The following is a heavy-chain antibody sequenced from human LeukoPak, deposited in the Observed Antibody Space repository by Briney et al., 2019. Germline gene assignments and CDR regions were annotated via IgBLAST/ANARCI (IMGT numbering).Heavy chain of an antibody. J-gene: IGHJ4*02. Sequence: GGSLRLSCAASGFTFSNYAMSWVRQAPGKGLEWVFSISGGGGPTFYAASAEGRLTISRDNTKNTLYLQINSLRAEDAAVDFCAENSGYSWQYFFDYWGQGTLVTVSS. CDR3: AENSGYSWQYFFDY. V-gene: IGHV3-23*01. CDR2: ISGGGGPT. D-gene: IGHD6-25*01. CDR1: GFTFSNYA.